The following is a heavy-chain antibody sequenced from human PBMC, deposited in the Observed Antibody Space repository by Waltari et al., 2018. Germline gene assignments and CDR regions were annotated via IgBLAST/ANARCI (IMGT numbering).Heavy chain of an antibody. CDR3: ARDGSGIAVAASDY. J-gene: IGHJ4*02. CDR2: TIPIFGTA. CDR1: GGTFSSYA. V-gene: IGHV1-69*13. Sequence: QVQLVQSGAEVKKPGSSVKVSCKASGGTFSSYAISWVRQAPGQGLEWMGGTIPIFGTANYAQKFQGRVTITADESTSTAYMELSSLRSEDTAVYYCARDGSGIAVAASDYWGQGTLVTVSS. D-gene: IGHD6-19*01.